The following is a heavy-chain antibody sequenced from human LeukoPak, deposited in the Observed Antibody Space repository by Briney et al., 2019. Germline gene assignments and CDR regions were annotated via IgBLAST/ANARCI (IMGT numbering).Heavy chain of an antibody. J-gene: IGHJ5*02. CDR2: IKQDGSVK. V-gene: IGHV3-7*01. CDR1: GFTLSRYW. D-gene: IGHD2-21*02. CDR3: ARDLIGDGWFDP. Sequence: GGSLRLSCAASGFTLSRYWMCWVRQAPGKGLEWVANIKQDGSVKYYVDSVKGRFTISRDNAKNSLYLQMNSLRAEDTAVYYCARDLIGDGWFDPWGQGTLVTVSS.